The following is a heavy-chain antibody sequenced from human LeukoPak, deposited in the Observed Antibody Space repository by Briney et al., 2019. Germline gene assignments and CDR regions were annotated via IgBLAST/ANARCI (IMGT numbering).Heavy chain of an antibody. CDR3: AIDPNWGTHS. V-gene: IGHV3-23*01. CDR2: IGNNGGGI. J-gene: IGHJ4*02. CDR1: GFTFSTYT. Sequence: GGSLRLSCAASGFTFSTYTMYWVRHPPGKSLEWVSIIGNNGGGIHYADSVRGRFTISRDNSKNALYLQMNSLRVGDTAVYYCAIDPNWGTHSWGQGVLVTVSS. D-gene: IGHD7-27*01.